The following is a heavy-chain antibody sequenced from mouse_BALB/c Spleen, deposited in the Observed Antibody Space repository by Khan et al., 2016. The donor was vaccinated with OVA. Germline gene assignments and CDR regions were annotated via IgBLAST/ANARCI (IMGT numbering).Heavy chain of an antibody. V-gene: IGHV1-4*01. D-gene: IGHD2-14*01. CDR2: INPSNGYT. CDR1: GYTFTSYT. J-gene: IGHJ3*01. CDR3: VRDGAYHRNDGWFAY. Sequence: QVQLKQSGAELARPGASVKMSCKASGYTFTSYTIHWIKERPGQGLEWIGYINPSNGYTNYNQKFKDKATLTNDKSSTTAYLQLSILTSDDSAVYNCVRDGAYHRNDGWFAYWGQGTLVTVSA.